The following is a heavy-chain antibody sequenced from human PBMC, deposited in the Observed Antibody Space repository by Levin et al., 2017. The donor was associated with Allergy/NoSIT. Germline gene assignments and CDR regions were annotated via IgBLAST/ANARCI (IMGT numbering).Heavy chain of an antibody. D-gene: IGHD3-10*01. CDR1: GLVFSSYA. J-gene: IGHJ6*02. V-gene: IGHV3-21*01. CDR3: AREGGFGDFPSHYYDSGMDV. Sequence: RGESLKISCTTSGLVFSSYAFNWVRQAPGKGLEWVSSISTGSTYIYYAKSVKGRFTISRDNAKNSVHLEMNSLRAEDTAVYYCAREGGFGDFPSHYYDSGMDVWGQGTTVTVSS. CDR2: ISTGSTYI.